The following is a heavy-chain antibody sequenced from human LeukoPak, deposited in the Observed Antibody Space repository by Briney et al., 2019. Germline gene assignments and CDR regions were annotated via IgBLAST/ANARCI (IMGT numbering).Heavy chain of an antibody. CDR2: IYYSGST. CDR3: AREERYCSSTSCYANWFDP. CDR1: GGSISSHY. J-gene: IGHJ5*02. D-gene: IGHD2-2*01. Sequence: SETLSLTCTVSGGSISSHYWSWIRQPPGKGLEWIGYIYYSGSTNYNPSLKSRVTISVDTSKNQFSLKLSSVTAADTAVYYCAREERYCSSTSCYANWFDPWGQGTLVTVSS. V-gene: IGHV4-59*11.